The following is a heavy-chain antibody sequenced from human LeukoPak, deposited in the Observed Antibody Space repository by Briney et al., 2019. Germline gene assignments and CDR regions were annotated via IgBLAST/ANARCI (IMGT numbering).Heavy chain of an antibody. CDR3: EREPKYYYMDV. J-gene: IGHJ6*03. Sequence: SETLSLTCTVSGGSISSYYWSWLRQPPGKGREWIGYIYYSGSANYNPSLKSRVTISVDTSKNQFSLKLSSVTAADTDVYYCEREPKYYYMDVWGKGTTVTVSS. CDR2: IYYSGSA. CDR1: GGSISSYY. D-gene: IGHD2/OR15-2a*01. V-gene: IGHV4-59*01.